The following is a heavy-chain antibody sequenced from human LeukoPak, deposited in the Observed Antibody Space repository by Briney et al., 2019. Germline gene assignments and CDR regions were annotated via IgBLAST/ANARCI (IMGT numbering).Heavy chain of an antibody. Sequence: SETLSPTCAVYDGSFSGYYWSWIRKPPGKGLEWIGEINHSGSTNYNPSLNNRVTISVDTSKEQFSLNLSSVAAAITAVYYCASVSYGMDVWGKGTTVTVSS. J-gene: IGHJ6*04. CDR3: ASVSYGMDV. V-gene: IGHV4-34*01. CDR1: DGSFSGYY. CDR2: INHSGST.